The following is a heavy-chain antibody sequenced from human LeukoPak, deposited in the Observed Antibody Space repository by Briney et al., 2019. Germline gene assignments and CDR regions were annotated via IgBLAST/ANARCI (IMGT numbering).Heavy chain of an antibody. CDR2: VRNDDSNR. D-gene: IGHD2-15*01. Sequence: GGSLRLSCAASGFTFRSYGMHWVRQAPGKGLEWVAFVRNDDSNRYYGDSVKGRFTISRDNSKNTLYLQMNSLRAEDTAVYYCARSCSGGNCYADHWGQGTLVTVSS. V-gene: IGHV3-30*02. CDR1: GFTFRSYG. CDR3: ARSCSGGNCYADH. J-gene: IGHJ5*02.